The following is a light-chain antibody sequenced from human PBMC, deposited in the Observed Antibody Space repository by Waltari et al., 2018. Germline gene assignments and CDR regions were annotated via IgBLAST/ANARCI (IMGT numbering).Light chain of an antibody. V-gene: IGKV3D-20*02. CDR2: GAS. Sequence: NVLTQSPGTLSLSPGERATLSCRASQSVSNNYLAWYQHQPGQAPRLLIYGASSRATGIPDRFSGSGSGTDFTLTISRLEPEDSAVYFCQQRSNWPPTFGQGTKVEIK. J-gene: IGKJ1*01. CDR1: QSVSNNY. CDR3: QQRSNWPPT.